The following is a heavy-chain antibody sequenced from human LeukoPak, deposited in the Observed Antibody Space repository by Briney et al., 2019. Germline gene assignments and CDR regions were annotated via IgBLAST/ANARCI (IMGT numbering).Heavy chain of an antibody. CDR1: GGSFSGYY. D-gene: IGHD1-26*01. CDR2: INHSGST. Sequence: PSETLSLTCAVYGGSFSGYYWSWIRQPPGKGLEWIGEINHSGSTNYNPSLKSQVTISVDTSKNQFSLKLSFVTAADTAGYYCARASGSYHDYWGQGTLVTVSS. CDR3: ARASGSYHDY. V-gene: IGHV4-34*01. J-gene: IGHJ4*02.